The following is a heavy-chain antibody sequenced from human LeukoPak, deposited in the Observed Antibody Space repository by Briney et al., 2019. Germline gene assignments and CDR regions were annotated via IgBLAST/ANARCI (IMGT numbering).Heavy chain of an antibody. J-gene: IGHJ5*02. CDR2: INWNGGST. CDR1: GFTFDDYG. D-gene: IGHD1-26*01. Sequence: GGSLRLSCAASGFTFDDYGMSWVRQAPGKGLEWVSGINWNGGSTGYADSVKGQFTISRDNAKNSLYLQMNSLRAEDTALYYCARGTGELLDNWFDPWGQGTLVTVSS. CDR3: ARGTGELLDNWFDP. V-gene: IGHV3-20*04.